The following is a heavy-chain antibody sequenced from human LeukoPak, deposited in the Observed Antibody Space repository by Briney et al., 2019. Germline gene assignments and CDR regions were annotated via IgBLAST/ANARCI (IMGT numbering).Heavy chain of an antibody. CDR2: IYSTGST. D-gene: IGHD6-13*01. CDR3: ARQIASAGTAGFDF. CDR1: GGFISSYY. Sequence: SETLSLTCTVSGGFISSYYWSWIRQPAGKGLEWIGRIYSTGSTNYNPSLKSRFTMSVDTSKNQFSLRLRSVIAADTAVYYCARQIASAGTAGFDFWGQGALVTVSS. V-gene: IGHV4-4*07. J-gene: IGHJ4*02.